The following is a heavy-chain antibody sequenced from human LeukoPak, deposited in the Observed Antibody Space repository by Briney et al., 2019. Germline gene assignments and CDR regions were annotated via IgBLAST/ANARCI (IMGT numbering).Heavy chain of an antibody. V-gene: IGHV3-23*01. J-gene: IGHJ4*02. D-gene: IGHD3-10*01. Sequence: GGSLRLSCAASGFTFTLYAMTWVPQAPGKGLEWVSTISNYGSGTYYADSAKGRFTISRDNSKNTLYLQMNSLRAEDTAVYYCAKDGGYYFDSWGQGTLVTVSS. CDR3: AKDGGYYFDS. CDR1: GFTFTLYA. CDR2: ISNYGSGT.